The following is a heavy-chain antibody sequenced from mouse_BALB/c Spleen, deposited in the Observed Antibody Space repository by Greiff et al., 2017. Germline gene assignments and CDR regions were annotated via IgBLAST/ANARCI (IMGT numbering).Heavy chain of an antibody. CDR3: ARHPLTTVVATEDYFDY. Sequence: DVMLVESGGGLVQPGGSLKLSCAASGFTFSSYTMSWVRQTPEKRLEWVAYISNGGGSTYYPDTVKGRFTISRDNAKNTLYLQMSSLKSEDTAMYYCARHPLTTVVATEDYFDYWGQGTTLTVSS. D-gene: IGHD1-1*01. J-gene: IGHJ2*01. CDR2: ISNGGGST. V-gene: IGHV5-12-2*01. CDR1: GFTFSSYT.